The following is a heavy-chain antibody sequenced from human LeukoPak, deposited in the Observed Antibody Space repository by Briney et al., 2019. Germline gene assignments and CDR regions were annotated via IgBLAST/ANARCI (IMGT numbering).Heavy chain of an antibody. CDR1: GYSFTNYA. CDR2: INTNTGNP. J-gene: IGHJ6*03. D-gene: IGHD1-1*01. CDR3: ARLRTTWSDYYYYYYMDV. Sequence: GASVKVSCKASGYSFTNYAMNWVRQAPGQGLEWMGWINTNTGNPTYAQGFTGRFVFSLDTSVSTAYLQISSLKAEDTAVYYCARLRTTWSDYYYYYYMDVWGKGTTVTVSS. V-gene: IGHV7-4-1*02.